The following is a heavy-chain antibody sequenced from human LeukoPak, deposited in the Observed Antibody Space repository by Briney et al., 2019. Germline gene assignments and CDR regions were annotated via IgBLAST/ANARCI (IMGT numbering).Heavy chain of an antibody. V-gene: IGHV3-21*01. Sequence: NPGGSLRLSCAASGFTFSSYSMNWVRQAPGKGLEWVSSISSSSSYIYYADSVKDRFTISRDNAKNSLYLQMNSLRAEDTAVYYCARDSHDYGDYVSFDYWGQGTLVTVSS. CDR2: ISSSSSYI. D-gene: IGHD4-17*01. CDR3: ARDSHDYGDYVSFDY. J-gene: IGHJ4*02. CDR1: GFTFSSYS.